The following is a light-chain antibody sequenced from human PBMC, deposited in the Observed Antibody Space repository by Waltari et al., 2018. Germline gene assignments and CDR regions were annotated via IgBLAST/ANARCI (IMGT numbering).Light chain of an antibody. Sequence: ETVMAQSPTTLSLSPGERATLSCRASQSVSTNLAWYQQRPGQAPRLLIYGASIRATGVPARFSGRGAGTEFTLTISSLQSEDFAVYYCQQYNNWPPYIFGQGSQLEI. V-gene: IGKV3-15*01. CDR2: GAS. CDR1: QSVSTN. CDR3: QQYNNWPPYI. J-gene: IGKJ2*01.